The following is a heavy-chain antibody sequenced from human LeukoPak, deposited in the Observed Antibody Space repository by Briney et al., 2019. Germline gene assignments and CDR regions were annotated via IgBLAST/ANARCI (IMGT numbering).Heavy chain of an antibody. J-gene: IGHJ4*02. Sequence: ASVTVSCMASGYTFTTYYMHWVRQAPGQGLEWMGIISPRGGTTNYAQVFQGRVTMTHDTSTTTAYMELSSLRSEDTAFYYCASEAYSSSSRVTYFDYWGQGTLVTVCS. CDR3: ASEAYSSSSRVTYFDY. CDR2: ISPRGGTT. D-gene: IGHD6-6*01. CDR1: GYTFTTYY. V-gene: IGHV1-46*01.